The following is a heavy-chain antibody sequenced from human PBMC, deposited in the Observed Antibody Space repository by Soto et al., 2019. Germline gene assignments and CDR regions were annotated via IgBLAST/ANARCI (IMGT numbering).Heavy chain of an antibody. D-gene: IGHD3-9*01. V-gene: IGHV1-69*12. J-gene: IGHJ6*02. CDR1: GGTFSSYA. CDR2: IIPIFGTA. Sequence: QVQLVQSGAEVKKPGSSVKVSCKASGGTFSSYAISWVRQAPGQGLEWMGGIIPIFGTANYAQKFQGRVTLTAVESTSTAYMELSSLRSQYSAVYYCARGSVLRYFDRSPYYYYYGMDVWGQGTTVTVSS. CDR3: ARGSVLRYFDRSPYYYYYGMDV.